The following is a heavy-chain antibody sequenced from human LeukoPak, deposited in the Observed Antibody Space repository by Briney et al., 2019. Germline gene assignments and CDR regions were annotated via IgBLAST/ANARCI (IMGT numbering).Heavy chain of an antibody. D-gene: IGHD6-19*01. J-gene: IGHJ4*02. CDR1: GGSISGYY. CDR2: IYYSGST. V-gene: IGHV4-59*08. Sequence: PSETLSLTCTVSGGSISGYYWSWIRQPPGKGLEWIGYIYYSGSTNYNPSLESRVTISVDTSKNQFSLNLNSVTAADTAVHYCARHRSTSGWDYWGQGTLVTVSS. CDR3: ARHRSTSGWDY.